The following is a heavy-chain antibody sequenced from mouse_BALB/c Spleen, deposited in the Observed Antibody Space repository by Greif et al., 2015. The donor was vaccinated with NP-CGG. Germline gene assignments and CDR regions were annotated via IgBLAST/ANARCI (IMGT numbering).Heavy chain of an antibody. CDR3: ARYDAWFAY. V-gene: IGHV1-69*01. CDR1: GYTFTDYW. J-gene: IGHJ3*01. CDR2: IDTSDSYT. Sequence: ESGAELVMPGASVKMSCKASGYTFTDYWMHWVKQRPGQGLEWIGAIDTSDSYTSYNQKFKGKATLTVDESSSTAYMQLSSLTSEDSAVYYCARYDAWFAYWGQGTLVTVSA. D-gene: IGHD2-12*01.